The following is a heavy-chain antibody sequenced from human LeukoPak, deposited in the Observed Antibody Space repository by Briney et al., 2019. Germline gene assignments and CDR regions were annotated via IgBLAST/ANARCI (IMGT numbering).Heavy chain of an antibody. CDR2: ISADGGT. D-gene: IGHD3-16*01. CDR1: GFTFSNFG. V-gene: IGHV3-23*01. J-gene: IGHJ4*02. CDR3: AKRSSLNYFDS. Sequence: PGGSLRLSCAASGFTFSNFGMSWVRQAPGNGLEWVSAISADGGTYYADTVKGRFTISRDNSKNTLYLQMSSLRAEDTAVYYCAKRSSLNYFDSWGQGTLVTVCS.